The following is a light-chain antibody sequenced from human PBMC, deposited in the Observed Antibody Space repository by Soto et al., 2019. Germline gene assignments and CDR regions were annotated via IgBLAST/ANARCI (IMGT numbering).Light chain of an antibody. CDR3: QQYGGSPPKLT. V-gene: IGKV3-20*01. CDR2: GAS. J-gene: IGKJ4*01. CDR1: QSVRSSY. Sequence: EVELTQSPGTLSLPPGERATLSCRASQSVRSSYLAWYQQKPGQAPRLVIYGASSRATGIPDRFSGSGSETDFTLTISRLEPEDSAVYYCQQYGGSPPKLTFGGGTKVEIK.